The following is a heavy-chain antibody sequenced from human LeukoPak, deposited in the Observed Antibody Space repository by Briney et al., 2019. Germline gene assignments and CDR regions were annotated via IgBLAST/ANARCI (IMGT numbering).Heavy chain of an antibody. D-gene: IGHD3-9*01. J-gene: IGHJ4*02. Sequence: ASVKVSCKASGYTFTSYGISWVRQAPGQGLEWMGWISAYNGNTNYAQKLQGRVTMTTDTSTSTAYMELRSLRSDDTAVYYCARDTGDTEGYYDILTGYYQFDYWGQGTLVTVSS. CDR3: ARDTGDTEGYYDILTGYYQFDY. CDR2: ISAYNGNT. CDR1: GYTFTSYG. V-gene: IGHV1-18*01.